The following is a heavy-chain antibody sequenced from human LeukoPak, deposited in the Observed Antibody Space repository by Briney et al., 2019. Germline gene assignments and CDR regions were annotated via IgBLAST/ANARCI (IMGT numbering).Heavy chain of an antibody. CDR3: AKAPGYGDYYFDY. CDR1: GFTFSSHA. V-gene: IGHV3-23*01. D-gene: IGHD4-17*01. CDR2: ISDRGDKT. Sequence: PGGSLRLSCAASGFTFSSHAMTWVRQAPGKGLEWVSAISDRGDKTHYADSVKGRFTIYRDNYKNTLYLQMNSLRAEDTAVYYCAKAPGYGDYYFDYWGQGTLVTVSS. J-gene: IGHJ4*02.